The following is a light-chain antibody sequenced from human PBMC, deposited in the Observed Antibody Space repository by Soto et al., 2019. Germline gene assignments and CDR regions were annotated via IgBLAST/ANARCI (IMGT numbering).Light chain of an antibody. V-gene: IGKV3-20*01. CDR2: GAS. Sequence: ELVLTQSPGTLSLSPGERATLSCRAGQSVSSSYLAWYQQKPGQAPRLLIYGASSRATGIPDRFSGSGSGTDFTLTISRLEPEDFAVYYCQQYGSSLGWTFGQGTKVDIK. CDR1: QSVSSSY. CDR3: QQYGSSLGWT. J-gene: IGKJ1*01.